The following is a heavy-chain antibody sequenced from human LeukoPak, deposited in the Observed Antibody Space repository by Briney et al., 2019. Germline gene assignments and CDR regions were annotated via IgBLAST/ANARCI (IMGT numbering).Heavy chain of an antibody. D-gene: IGHD3-22*01. J-gene: IGHJ4*02. CDR1: GFSLSTSGVG. CDR3: AHRPHYYNSSGPFDY. Sequence: SGPTLVKPTQTLTLTCTLSGFSLSTSGVGVGWIRQPPGKALEWLALVYWDDDKRYSPSLKRRLTITKDTSKNQVVLTMTNMDPVDTATYFCAHRPHYYNSSGPFDYWGQGTLVTVSS. CDR2: VYWDDDK. V-gene: IGHV2-5*02.